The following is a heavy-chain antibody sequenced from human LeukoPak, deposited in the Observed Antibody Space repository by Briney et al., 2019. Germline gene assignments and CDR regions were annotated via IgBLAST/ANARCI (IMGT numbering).Heavy chain of an antibody. D-gene: IGHD3-10*01. CDR3: AKDPQQGYYGSGSYYQDY. J-gene: IGHJ4*02. V-gene: IGHV3-23*01. CDR2: ISGSGGST. Sequence: PGGSLRLSRAASGFTFRSYAMSWVRQAPGKGLEWVSAISGSGGSTYYADSVKGRFTISRDNSKNTLYLQMNSLRAEDTAVYYCAKDPQQGYYGSGSYYQDYWGQGTLVTVSS. CDR1: GFTFRSYA.